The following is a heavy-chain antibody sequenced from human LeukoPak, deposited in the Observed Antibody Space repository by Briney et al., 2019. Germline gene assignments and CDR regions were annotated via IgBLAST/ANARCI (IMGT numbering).Heavy chain of an antibody. V-gene: IGHV3-15*01. J-gene: IGHJ5*02. Sequence: PGGSLRLSCAASEFTFSNAWMSWVRQAPGKGLEWVGRIQCKTDGGTTDYAAPVKGRFTISRDDSKNTLYLRMTSLKTEDTAVYYCTANLTYSSGWHWFDPWGQGTLVTVSS. CDR1: EFTFSNAW. D-gene: IGHD6-19*01. CDR3: TANLTYSSGWHWFDP. CDR2: IQCKTDGGTT.